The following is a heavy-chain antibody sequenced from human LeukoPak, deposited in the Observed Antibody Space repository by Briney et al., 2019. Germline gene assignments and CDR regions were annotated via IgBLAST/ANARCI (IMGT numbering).Heavy chain of an antibody. CDR3: ARDQSRVGGTRPVDF. D-gene: IGHD1-26*01. CDR2: ISVKNGDT. V-gene: IGHV1-18*01. J-gene: IGHJ4*02. Sequence: ASVKVSCKASGYTFSNYGISWVRQAPGQGLEWMGWISVKNGDTTYAQKLQGRVTMTIDTSTSTAYVELRSLTSDDTAVYYCARDQSRVGGTRPVDFWGQGTLVTVSS. CDR1: GYTFSNYG.